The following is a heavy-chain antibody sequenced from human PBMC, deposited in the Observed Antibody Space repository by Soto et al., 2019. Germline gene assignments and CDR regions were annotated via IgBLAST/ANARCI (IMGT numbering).Heavy chain of an antibody. Sequence: QVQLVQSGAEVKKPGASVKVCCKASGYTFTSYGISWVRQAPGQGLEWMGWISAYNGNTNYAQKLQGRVTMTTDTSTSTAYMELRSLRSDDTAVYYCARSDCSGGSCYLFWFDPWGQGTLVTVSS. V-gene: IGHV1-18*01. CDR2: ISAYNGNT. CDR3: ARSDCSGGSCYLFWFDP. CDR1: GYTFTSYG. D-gene: IGHD2-15*01. J-gene: IGHJ5*02.